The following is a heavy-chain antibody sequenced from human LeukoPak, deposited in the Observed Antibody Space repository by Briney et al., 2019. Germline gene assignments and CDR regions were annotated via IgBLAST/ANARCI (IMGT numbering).Heavy chain of an antibody. Sequence: SETLSLTCTVSGGSISNYYWSWIRQPPGKGLEWIGYIYYSGSTHYNPSLKSRVTISVDTSKNQFSLKLTSVTAADTAVYYCARDRGTGGVSDYWGQGTLVTVSS. V-gene: IGHV4-59*01. J-gene: IGHJ4*02. CDR1: GGSISNYY. D-gene: IGHD2-8*02. CDR2: IYYSGST. CDR3: ARDRGTGGVSDY.